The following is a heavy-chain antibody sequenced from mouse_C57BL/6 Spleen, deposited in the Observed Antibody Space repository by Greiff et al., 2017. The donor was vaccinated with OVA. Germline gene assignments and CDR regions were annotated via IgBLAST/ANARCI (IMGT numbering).Heavy chain of an antibody. J-gene: IGHJ3*01. CDR2: IYPRSGNT. V-gene: IGHV1-81*01. D-gene: IGHD3-3*01. CDR3: DWDKAY. CDR1: GYTFTSYG. Sequence: QVQLQQSGAELARPGASVKLSCKASGYTFTSYGISWVKQRTGQGLEWIGEIYPRSGNTYYNEKFKGKATLTADKSSSTAYMELRSLTSEDSAVYFCDWDKAYWGQGTLVTVSA.